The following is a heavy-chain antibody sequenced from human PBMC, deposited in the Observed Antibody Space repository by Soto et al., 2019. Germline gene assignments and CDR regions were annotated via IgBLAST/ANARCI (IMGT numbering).Heavy chain of an antibody. CDR1: GGSISSGGYY. CDR2: IYYSGST. CDR3: ARGEGTMIVLFDY. V-gene: IGHV4-31*03. D-gene: IGHD3-22*01. J-gene: IGHJ4*02. Sequence: SETLSLTCTVSGGSISSGGYYWSWIRQHPGKGLEWIGYIYYSGSTYYNPSLKSRVTISVDTSKNQFSLKLSSVTAADTAVYYCARGEGTMIVLFDYWGQGTLVTVSS.